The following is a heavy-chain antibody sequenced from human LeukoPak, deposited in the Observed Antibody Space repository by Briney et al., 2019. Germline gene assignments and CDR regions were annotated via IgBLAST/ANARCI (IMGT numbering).Heavy chain of an antibody. J-gene: IGHJ4*02. D-gene: IGHD5-24*01. CDR2: IYYSGST. CDR3: ARAGRRDGYKSYFDY. Sequence: PSETLSLTCNVSGDSIKSYYRSWIRQPPGKRLEWIGYIYYSGSTNYNPSLNSRVSISIDTSKNQFSLRLSSVTAADTAVYYCARAGRRDGYKSYFDYWGQGTLVTVSS. V-gene: IGHV4-59*01. CDR1: GDSIKSYY.